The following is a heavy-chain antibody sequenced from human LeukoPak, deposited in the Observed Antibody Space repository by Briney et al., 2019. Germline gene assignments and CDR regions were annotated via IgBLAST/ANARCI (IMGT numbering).Heavy chain of an antibody. CDR1: GGTFSSYA. J-gene: IGHJ6*02. V-gene: IGHV1-69*05. D-gene: IGHD6-19*01. CDR2: IIPIFGTA. CDR3: ARDLLFSAPSSHYGMDV. Sequence: SVTVSCKASGGTFSSYAISWVRQAPGQGLEWMGGIIPIFGTANYAQKFQGRVTITTDESTSTAYMELSSLRSEDTAVYYCARDLLFSAPSSHYGMDVWGQGTTVTVSS.